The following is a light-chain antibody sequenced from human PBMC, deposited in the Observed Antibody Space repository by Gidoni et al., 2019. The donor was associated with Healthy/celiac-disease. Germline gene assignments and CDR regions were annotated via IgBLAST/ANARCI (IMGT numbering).Light chain of an antibody. V-gene: IGKV1-33*01. J-gene: IGKJ4*01. CDR2: DAS. Sequence: EIQMTQSPASLSASVGDRVTITCQASQDISNYLNWYQQKPGKAPKLLIYDASNLETGVPSRFSGSGSGTDFTFTISSLQPEAIATYYCQQYDNLPRLTFGGXTKVEIK. CDR1: QDISNY. CDR3: QQYDNLPRLT.